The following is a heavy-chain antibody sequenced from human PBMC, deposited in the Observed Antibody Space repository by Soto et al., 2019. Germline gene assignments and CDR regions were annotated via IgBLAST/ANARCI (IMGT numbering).Heavy chain of an antibody. D-gene: IGHD5-12*01. V-gene: IGHV4-59*01. CDR3: XXGRPRDGYNSGHSXXXM. CDR1: GASISNYY. J-gene: IGHJ3*01. CDR2: IYYSGNT. Sequence: QVQLQESGPRLVKPSETLSLTCTVSGASISNYYWSWIRQPPGKGLEWIGYIYYSGNTNYNPSLKXXVTISVDTSXXQFSLKLSSVTAADTAVXXXXXGRPRDGYNSGHSXXXMWGXXTXXXVSX.